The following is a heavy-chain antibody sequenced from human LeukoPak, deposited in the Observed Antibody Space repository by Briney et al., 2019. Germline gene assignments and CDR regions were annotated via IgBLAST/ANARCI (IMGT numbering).Heavy chain of an antibody. D-gene: IGHD6-19*01. J-gene: IGHJ4*02. CDR3: ARDPGTVIAVARYYFDY. V-gene: IGHV3-30-3*01. CDR1: GFTFSSYA. Sequence: GGSLRLSCAASGFTFSSYAMHWVRQAPGKGLEWVAVISYDGSNKYYADSVKGRFTISRDNFKNTLYLQMNSLRAEDTAVYYCARDPGTVIAVARYYFDYWGQGTLVTVSS. CDR2: ISYDGSNK.